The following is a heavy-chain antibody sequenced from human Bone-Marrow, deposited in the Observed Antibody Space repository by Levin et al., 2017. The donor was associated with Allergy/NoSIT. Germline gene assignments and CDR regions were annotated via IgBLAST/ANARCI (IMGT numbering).Heavy chain of an antibody. CDR2: IWYDGSNE. Sequence: PGGSLRLSCATSGFTFTTYAMHWVRQAPGKGLEWMAVIWYDGSNEYYADSVRGRFTISRDNSKNTLYLQMNSLRAEDTAVYFCARDSVEVVEPAPDDNNQHSLLMDVWGQGTTVIVSS. CDR1: GFTFTTYA. V-gene: IGHV3-33*01. D-gene: IGHD3-22*01. CDR3: ARDSVEVVEPAPDDNNQHSLLMDV. J-gene: IGHJ6*02.